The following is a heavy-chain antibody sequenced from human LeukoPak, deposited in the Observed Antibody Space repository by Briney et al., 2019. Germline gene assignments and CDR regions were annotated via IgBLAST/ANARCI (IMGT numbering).Heavy chain of an antibody. CDR3: AKGCSSTSCYMRSYNWFDP. Sequence: GRSLRLSCAASGFTFSSYGIHWVRQAPGKGLEWVAVIWYDGSNKYYADSVKGRFTISRDNSKNTLYLQMNSLRAEDTAVYYCAKGCSSTSCYMRSYNWFDPWGQGTLVTVSS. D-gene: IGHD2-2*02. V-gene: IGHV3-33*06. CDR1: GFTFSSYG. CDR2: IWYDGSNK. J-gene: IGHJ5*02.